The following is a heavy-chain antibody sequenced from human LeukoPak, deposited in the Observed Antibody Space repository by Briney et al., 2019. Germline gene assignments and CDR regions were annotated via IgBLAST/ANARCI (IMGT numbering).Heavy chain of an antibody. D-gene: IGHD6-13*01. J-gene: IGHJ4*02. CDR1: GYTFTSYG. CDR3: AREVRWAAGTSRRKYDY. CDR2: ISAYNGNT. Sequence: GASVKVSCKASGYTFTSYGISCVRQAPGQGLEWMGWISAYNGNTNYAQKLQGRVTMTTDTSTSTAYMELRSLRSDDTAVYYCAREVRWAAGTSRRKYDYWGQGTLVTVSS. V-gene: IGHV1-18*01.